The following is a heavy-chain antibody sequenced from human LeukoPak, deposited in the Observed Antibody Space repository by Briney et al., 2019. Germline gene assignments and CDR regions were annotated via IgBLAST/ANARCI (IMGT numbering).Heavy chain of an antibody. CDR2: INHSGST. J-gene: IGHJ6*02. CDR3: ARHARDIVVVPTTPHYYYGMDV. V-gene: IGHV4-34*01. D-gene: IGHD2-2*01. CDR1: GGSFSGYY. Sequence: SETLSLTCAVYGGSFSGYYWSWIRQPPGKGLEWIGEINHSGSTNYNPSLKSRVTISVDTSKNQFSLKLSSVTAADTAVYYCARHARDIVVVPTTPHYYYGMDVWGQGTTVTVSS.